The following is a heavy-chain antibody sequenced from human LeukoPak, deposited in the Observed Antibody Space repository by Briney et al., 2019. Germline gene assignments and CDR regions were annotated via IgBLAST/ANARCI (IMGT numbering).Heavy chain of an antibody. D-gene: IGHD4-4*01. Sequence: PGGSLRLSCAASGFTFSSYSMNWVRQAPGKGLEWVAVISYDGSNKYYADSVRGRFTISRDNSKNTLYLQMNSLKAEDTAVYYCARDRDSNYVFDYWGQGTLVTVSS. J-gene: IGHJ4*02. CDR2: ISYDGSNK. V-gene: IGHV3-30*03. CDR1: GFTFSSYS. CDR3: ARDRDSNYVFDY.